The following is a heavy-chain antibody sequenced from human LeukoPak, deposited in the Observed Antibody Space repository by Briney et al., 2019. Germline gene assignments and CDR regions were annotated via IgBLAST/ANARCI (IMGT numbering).Heavy chain of an antibody. J-gene: IGHJ1*01. V-gene: IGHV4-39*07. D-gene: IGHD1-26*01. Sequence: PSETLSLTCTVSGGSISSSRYFWDWIRQPPGKGLEWIGNIYYSGSTYYNPSLKSRVTISVDTSKNQFSLKLSSVTAADTAVYYCARRERELLRGYFQHWGQGTLVTVSS. CDR3: ARRERELLRGYFQH. CDR2: IYYSGST. CDR1: GGSISSSRYF.